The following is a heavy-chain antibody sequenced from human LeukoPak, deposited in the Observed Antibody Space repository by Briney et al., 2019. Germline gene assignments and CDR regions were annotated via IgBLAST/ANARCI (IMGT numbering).Heavy chain of an antibody. D-gene: IGHD4-17*01. Sequence: SVKVSCKASGYTFTSYGISWVRQAPGQGLEWMGGIIPIFGTANYAQKFQGRVTITTDESTSTAYMELSSLRSEDTAVYYCARAGDYGDYGGRLDYWGQGILVTVSS. J-gene: IGHJ4*02. CDR2: IIPIFGTA. CDR1: GYTFTSYG. CDR3: ARAGDYGDYGGRLDY. V-gene: IGHV1-69*05.